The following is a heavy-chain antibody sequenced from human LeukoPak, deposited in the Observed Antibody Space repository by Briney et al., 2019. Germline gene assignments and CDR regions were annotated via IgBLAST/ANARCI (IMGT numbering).Heavy chain of an antibody. Sequence: GGSLRLSCAASGFTFSNYWMHWVRHAPGKGLVWVSRINSDGSGTTYADSVRCLFTISRDNAKNTLYLQVNSLRAEDTAVYYCARTEGTVAYDSWGQGTLVTVSS. CDR3: ARTEGTVAYDS. V-gene: IGHV3-74*01. CDR2: INSDGSGT. J-gene: IGHJ5*01. D-gene: IGHD4-23*01. CDR1: GFTFSNYW.